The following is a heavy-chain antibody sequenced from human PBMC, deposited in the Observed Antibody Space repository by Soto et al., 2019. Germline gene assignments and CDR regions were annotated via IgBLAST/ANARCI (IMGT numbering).Heavy chain of an antibody. Sequence: EVQLVETGGGLIQPGGSLRLSCAASGFTVSNHYMSWVRQAPGKGLEWVSLIYSGGSTFYADSVKGRFTISRDNSKNTLFLQMNSLRAEDTAVYFCATYTSLDYWGQGTLFTVAS. CDR1: GFTVSNHY. J-gene: IGHJ4*02. CDR2: IYSGGST. D-gene: IGHD2-2*02. CDR3: ATYTSLDY. V-gene: IGHV3-53*02.